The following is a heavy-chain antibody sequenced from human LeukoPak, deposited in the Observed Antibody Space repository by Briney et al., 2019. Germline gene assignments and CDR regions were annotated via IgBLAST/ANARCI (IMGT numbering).Heavy chain of an antibody. J-gene: IGHJ4*02. CDR2: INPNSGGT. D-gene: IGHD4-17*01. V-gene: IGHV1-2*04. CDR3: ASDPVTTWDNYFDY. CDR1: GYTFTGYY. Sequence: ASVKVSCKASGYTFTGYYMHWVRQAPGQGLEWMGWINPNSGGTNYAQKFQGWVTMTRDTSISTAYMELSSLRSEDTAVYYCASDPVTTWDNYFDYWGQGTLVTVSS.